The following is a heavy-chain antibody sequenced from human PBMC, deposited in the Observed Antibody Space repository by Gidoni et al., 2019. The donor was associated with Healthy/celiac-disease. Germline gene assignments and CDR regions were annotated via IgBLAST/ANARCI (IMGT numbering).Heavy chain of an antibody. CDR3: ARVLEYCTNGVCAPGRFDL. V-gene: IGHV3-21*01. J-gene: IGHJ2*01. D-gene: IGHD2-8*01. CDR2: ISSSSSYI. Sequence: EVQLVESGGGLVKPGGSLRLSCAASGFTFSSYSMNWVRQAPGKGLEWVSSISSSSSYIYYADSVKGRFTISRDNAKNSLYLQMNSLRAEDTAVYYCARVLEYCTNGVCAPGRFDLWGRGTLVTVSS. CDR1: GFTFSSYS.